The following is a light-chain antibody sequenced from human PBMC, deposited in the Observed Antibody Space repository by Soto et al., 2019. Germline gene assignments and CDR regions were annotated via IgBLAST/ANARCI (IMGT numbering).Light chain of an antibody. CDR1: QSISTH. J-gene: IGKJ1*01. Sequence: DIQTTQSPSSLSASVGDRVSITCRASQSISTHLSWYQQKPGKAPKLLIYAASSLQSWVPSRFTGSGSGTDFTLTISSLQPEDFATYYCQQSYTSWWTFGQGTKVEIK. CDR2: AAS. CDR3: QQSYTSWWT. V-gene: IGKV1-39*01.